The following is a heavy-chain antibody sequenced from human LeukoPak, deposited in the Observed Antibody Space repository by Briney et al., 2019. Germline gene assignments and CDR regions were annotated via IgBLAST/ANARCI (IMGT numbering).Heavy chain of an antibody. CDR2: MRNDGSQI. J-gene: IGHJ3*01. D-gene: IGHD3-3*01. CDR3: AKDIGRRIFGVAYDAFHV. Sequence: GGSLRLSCVASGFTFSDYDMHWVRQDPGKGLEWVASMRNDGSQIYYAGSVKGRFTISRDNSKNTFYLQMNSLRVEDTAIYYCAKDIGRRIFGVAYDAFHVWGQGTMVTVSS. CDR1: GFTFSDYD. V-gene: IGHV3-30*02.